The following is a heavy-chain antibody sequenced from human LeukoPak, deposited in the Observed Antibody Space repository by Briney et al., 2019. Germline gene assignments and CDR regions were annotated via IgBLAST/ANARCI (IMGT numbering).Heavy chain of an antibody. CDR2: IYYSGST. CDR1: GGSISSYY. V-gene: IGHV4-59*01. CDR3: ARSPQQPDAFDI. Sequence: SETLSLTCTVSGGSISSYYWSWIRQPPGKGLEWIGYIYYSGSTNYNPSLKSRVTISVDTSKNQFSLKLSSVTAADTAVYYCARSPQQPDAFDIWGQGTMVTVSS. J-gene: IGHJ3*02. D-gene: IGHD6-13*01.